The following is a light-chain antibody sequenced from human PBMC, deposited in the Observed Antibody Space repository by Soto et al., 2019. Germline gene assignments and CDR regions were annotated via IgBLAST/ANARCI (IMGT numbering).Light chain of an antibody. CDR1: ESIGNY. CDR3: QWHSHWPPRLT. V-gene: IGKV3-11*01. CDR2: DAS. Sequence: EVVLTQSPATLSLSPGERATLSCRASESIGNYLAWYQQKLGQAPKLLIYDASHRAIGIPGRFSGDGSGTDIALTISSLEPEDFAFYYCQWHSHWPPRLTFGGGTKVEIK. J-gene: IGKJ4*01.